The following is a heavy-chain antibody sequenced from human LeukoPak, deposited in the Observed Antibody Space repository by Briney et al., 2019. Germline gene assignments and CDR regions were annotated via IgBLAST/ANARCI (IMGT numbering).Heavy chain of an antibody. CDR3: ARTSQGSGWYFHYYYYMDV. Sequence: ASVKVSCKASGYTFTSYGISWVRQAPGQGLEWMGWISAYNGNTNYAQKLQGRVTMTTDTSTSTAYMELRSLRSDDTAVYYCARTSQGSGWYFHYYYYMDVWGKGTTVTISS. D-gene: IGHD6-19*01. V-gene: IGHV1-18*01. J-gene: IGHJ6*03. CDR1: GYTFTSYG. CDR2: ISAYNGNT.